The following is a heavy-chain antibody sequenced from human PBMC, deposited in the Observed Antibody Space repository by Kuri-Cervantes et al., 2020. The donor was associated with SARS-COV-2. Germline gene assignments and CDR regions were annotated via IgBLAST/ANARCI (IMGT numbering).Heavy chain of an antibody. D-gene: IGHD6-13*01. J-gene: IGHJ4*02. CDR2: IYASGST. V-gene: IGHV4-61*09. CDR3: ARHHSRIRYYFDY. CDR1: GGSISSTNYY. Sequence: LRLSCTVSGGSISSTNYYWNWIRQPAGKGLEWIGYIYASGSTNYNPSLKSRVTISIDTSRNQFSLKLKSVTAADTAVYYCARHHSRIRYYFDYWGQGTLVTVSS.